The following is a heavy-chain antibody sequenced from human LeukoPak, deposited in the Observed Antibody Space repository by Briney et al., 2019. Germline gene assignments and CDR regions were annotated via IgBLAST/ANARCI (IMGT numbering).Heavy chain of an antibody. J-gene: IGHJ6*02. Sequence: PSETLSLTCTVSGGSISSYYWSWIRQPAGKGLEWIGRIYTSGSTNYNPSLKSRVTMSVDTSKNQFSLKLSSVTAADTAVYYCARVNLWFGESNPMDVWGQGTTVTVSS. CDR2: IYTSGST. V-gene: IGHV4-4*07. D-gene: IGHD3-10*01. CDR1: GGSISSYY. CDR3: ARVNLWFGESNPMDV.